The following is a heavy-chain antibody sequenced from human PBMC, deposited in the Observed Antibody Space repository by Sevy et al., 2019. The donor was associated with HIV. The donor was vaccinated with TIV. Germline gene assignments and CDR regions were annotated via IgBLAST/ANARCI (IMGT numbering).Heavy chain of an antibody. CDR1: GGSISDYY. CDR2: IYISGST. Sequence: SETLSLTCTVSGGSISDYYWTWIRQPAGKGLEWLGRIYISGSTEYNPSLKSRVSMSLDTSKNKFSLKLTSMTAADTAVYYCAPGPQSCNSVSCYSALSWGQGILFTVSS. J-gene: IGHJ4*02. CDR3: APGPQSCNSVSCYSALS. D-gene: IGHD2-15*01. V-gene: IGHV4-4*07.